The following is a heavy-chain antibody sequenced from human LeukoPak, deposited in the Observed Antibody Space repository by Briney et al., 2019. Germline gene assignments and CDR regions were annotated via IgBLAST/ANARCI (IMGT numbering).Heavy chain of an antibody. CDR3: ARGGRITMVRGVIGDYYFDY. CDR1: GGSFSGYY. J-gene: IGHJ4*02. D-gene: IGHD3-10*01. CDR2: INHSGST. Sequence: SETLSLTCAVYGGSFSGYYWSWIRQPPGKGLEWIGEINHSGSTNYNPSLKSRVTISVDTSKNQFSLKLSSVTAADTAVYYCARGGRITMVRGVIGDYYFDYWGQGTLVTVSS. V-gene: IGHV4-34*01.